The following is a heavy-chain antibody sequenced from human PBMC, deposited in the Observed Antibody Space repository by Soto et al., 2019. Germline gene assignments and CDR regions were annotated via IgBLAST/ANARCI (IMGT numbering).Heavy chain of an antibody. CDR3: AHVWGSYRYSYGMDV. CDR1: GYSINNVYY. Sequence: SLTCEVSGYSINNVYYWGWIRQPPGKGLEWIGVIYHSGSTFYNPSFKSRVTMSVDTSKNQFSLKLSSVTAADTAVYYCAHVWGSYRYSYGMDVWGQGT. CDR2: IYHSGST. J-gene: IGHJ6*02. V-gene: IGHV4-38-2*01. D-gene: IGHD3-16*02.